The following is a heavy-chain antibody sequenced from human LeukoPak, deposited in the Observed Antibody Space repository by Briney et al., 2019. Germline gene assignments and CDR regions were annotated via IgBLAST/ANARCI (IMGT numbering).Heavy chain of an antibody. CDR1: GGSISNYY. J-gene: IGHJ4*02. CDR3: ARVTGYIIEDYFDY. D-gene: IGHD6-13*01. CDR2: IYYSGST. V-gene: IGHV4-59*01. Sequence: SETLSLTCTVSGGSISNYYWSWIRQPPGKGLEWIGYIYYSGSTNYNPSLKSRVTISVDTSKKQFSLKLSSVTAADTAVYYCARVTGYIIEDYFDYWGQGTLVTVSS.